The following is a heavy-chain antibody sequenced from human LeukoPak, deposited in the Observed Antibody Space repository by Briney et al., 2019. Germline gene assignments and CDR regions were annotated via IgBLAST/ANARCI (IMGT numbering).Heavy chain of an antibody. Sequence: PGRSLRLSCAASGFTFSSYGMHWVRQAPGKGLEWVAVIWYDGSNKYYADSVKGRFTISRDNSKNTLYLQMNSLRAEDTAVYYCAREAVTRNYFDYWGQGTLVTVSS. CDR2: IWYDGSNK. D-gene: IGHD4-17*01. CDR3: AREAVTRNYFDY. CDR1: GFTFSSYG. V-gene: IGHV3-33*01. J-gene: IGHJ4*02.